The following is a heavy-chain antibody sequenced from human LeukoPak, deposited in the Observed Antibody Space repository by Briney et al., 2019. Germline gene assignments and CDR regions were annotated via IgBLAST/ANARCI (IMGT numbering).Heavy chain of an antibody. J-gene: IGHJ4*02. CDR2: IKRDGNEK. D-gene: IGHD3-10*01. CDR3: ALNMVGGQIFDF. Sequence: GGSLRLSCAASGFTFSNYWMSWVRQVPGKGLEWVADIKRDGNEKHYVDSVKGRFTISRDNAKNLLYLQMSGLRVEDTAVYYCALNMVGGQIFDFWGQGTLVTVSS. CDR1: GFTFSNYW. V-gene: IGHV3-7*01.